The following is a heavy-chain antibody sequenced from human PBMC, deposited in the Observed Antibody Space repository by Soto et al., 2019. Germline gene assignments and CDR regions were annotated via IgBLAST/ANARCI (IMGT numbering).Heavy chain of an antibody. Sequence: SETLSLTCTVSGGSISSGDYYWSWIRQPPGKGLEWIGYIYYSGSTYYNPSLKSRVTISVDTSKNQFSLKLSSVTAADTAVYYCARVGGFGETTIAYWGQGTLVTSPQ. V-gene: IGHV4-30-4*01. D-gene: IGHD3-10*01. J-gene: IGHJ4*02. CDR2: IYYSGST. CDR1: GGSISSGDYY. CDR3: ARVGGFGETTIAY.